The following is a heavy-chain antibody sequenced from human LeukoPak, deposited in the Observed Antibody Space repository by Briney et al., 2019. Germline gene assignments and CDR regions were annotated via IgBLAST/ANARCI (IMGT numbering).Heavy chain of an antibody. CDR3: AKDPLTGQWPPYYFDY. Sequence: QPGGSLRLSCAASGFTFSSYAMSWVRQAPGKGLEWVSAISGSGGSTYYADSVKGRFTISRDNSKNTLYLQMNSLRAEDTAVYYCAKDPLTGQWPPYYFDYWGQGTLVTVSS. CDR1: GFTFSSYA. D-gene: IGHD6-19*01. V-gene: IGHV3-23*01. J-gene: IGHJ4*02. CDR2: ISGSGGST.